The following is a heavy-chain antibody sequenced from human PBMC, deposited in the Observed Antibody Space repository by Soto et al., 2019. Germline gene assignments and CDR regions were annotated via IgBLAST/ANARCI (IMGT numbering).Heavy chain of an antibody. CDR3: ARDPNPGGYCDYDLNY. CDR2: IIPILGIA. J-gene: IGHJ4*02. D-gene: IGHD4-17*01. CDR1: GGTFSSYT. Sequence: QVQLVQSGAEVKKPGSSVKVSCKASGGTFSSYTISWVRQAPGQGLEWMGRIIPILGIANYAQKLQGRVTITADKSTSTAYMERSSLRSEYTAVYYCARDPNPGGYCDYDLNYWGQGTLVTVSS. V-gene: IGHV1-69*08.